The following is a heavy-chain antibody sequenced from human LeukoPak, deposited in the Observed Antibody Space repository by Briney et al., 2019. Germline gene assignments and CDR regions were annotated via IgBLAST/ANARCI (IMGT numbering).Heavy chain of an antibody. CDR3: AKDTFLYSSGWYGD. D-gene: IGHD6-19*01. Sequence: QTGGSLGLSCAASGFTFSNYAMTWVRQAPGKGLEWVSAISGSGTNTYYADSVWGRFTIFRDNSENTLYLQMNSLRAEDTAVYYCAKDTFLYSSGWYGDWGQGTLVTVSS. CDR2: ISGSGTNT. V-gene: IGHV3-23*01. CDR1: GFTFSNYA. J-gene: IGHJ4*02.